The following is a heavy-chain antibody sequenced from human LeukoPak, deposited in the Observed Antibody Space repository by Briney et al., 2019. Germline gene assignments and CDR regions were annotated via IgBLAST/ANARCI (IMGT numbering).Heavy chain of an antibody. V-gene: IGHV3-30*18. CDR1: GFTFSSYG. Sequence: SLRLSCAASGFTFSSYGMHGVRQAPGRGLEWVAVISYEGSNKYYADSVKGRFTISRDNSKNTLYLQMNSLRAEDTAVYYCAKEEGIAVAGTFYYGMDVWGQGTTVTVSS. D-gene: IGHD6-19*01. CDR3: AKEEGIAVAGTFYYGMDV. CDR2: ISYEGSNK. J-gene: IGHJ6*02.